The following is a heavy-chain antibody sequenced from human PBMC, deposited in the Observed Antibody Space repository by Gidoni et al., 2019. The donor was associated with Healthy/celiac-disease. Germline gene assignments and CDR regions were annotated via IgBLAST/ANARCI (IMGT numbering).Heavy chain of an antibody. CDR3: ARRITGKWWFDP. J-gene: IGHJ5*02. CDR1: GGSISSYY. CDR2: IYYSGST. V-gene: IGHV4-59*08. Sequence: QVQLQESGPGLVKPSETLSLTCTVSGGSISSYYWSWIRQPPGKGLEWIGYIYYSGSTNYNPSLKSRVTISVDTTKNQFSLKLSSVTAADTAVYYCARRITGKWWFDPWGQGTLVTVSS. D-gene: IGHD1-20*01.